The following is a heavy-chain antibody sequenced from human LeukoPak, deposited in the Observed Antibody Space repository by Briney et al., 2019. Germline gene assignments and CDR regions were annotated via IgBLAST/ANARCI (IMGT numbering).Heavy chain of an antibody. D-gene: IGHD6-25*01. CDR3: ARGGASSEWFDP. CDR1: GFTFSSYA. J-gene: IGHJ5*02. CDR2: ISGSGGST. Sequence: GGSLRLSCAASGFTFSSYAMSWVRQAPGKGLEWVSAISGSGGSTYYADSVKGRFTISRDNSKNTLYLQMNSLRAEDTAVYYCARGGASSEWFDPWGQGTLVTVSS. V-gene: IGHV3-23*01.